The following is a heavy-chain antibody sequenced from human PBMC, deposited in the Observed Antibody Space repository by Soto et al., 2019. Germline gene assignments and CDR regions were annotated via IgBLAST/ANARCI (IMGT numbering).Heavy chain of an antibody. V-gene: IGHV4-59*01. D-gene: IGHD3-3*01. CDR2: IYYSGST. CDR3: AKVNDFWTGYYSTNWFDP. CDR1: GGSINSYY. J-gene: IGHJ5*02. Sequence: SETLSLTCTVSGGSINSYYWSWIRQPPGKGLEWIGYIYYSGSTNYNPSLKSRDTISVDTSKNQFSLKISSVTAADTAVYYCAKVNDFWTGYYSTNWFDPWGQGTLVTVSS.